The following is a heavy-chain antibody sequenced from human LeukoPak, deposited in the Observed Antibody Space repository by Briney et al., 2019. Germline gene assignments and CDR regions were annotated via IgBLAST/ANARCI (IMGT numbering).Heavy chain of an antibody. J-gene: IGHJ4*02. CDR1: GFTFSTSG. Sequence: GSLRLSCATSGFTFSTSGMHWVRQAPGKGLEWVAFVRYDESTKLYADSVKGRFTISRDNSKTTLYLQMNSLRAEDTAVYYCAKDVPAAYFDYWGQGTLVTVSS. D-gene: IGHD2-2*01. V-gene: IGHV3-30*02. CDR2: VRYDESTK. CDR3: AKDVPAAYFDY.